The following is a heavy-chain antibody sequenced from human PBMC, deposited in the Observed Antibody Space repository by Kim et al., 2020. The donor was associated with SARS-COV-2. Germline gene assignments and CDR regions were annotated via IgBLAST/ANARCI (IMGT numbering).Heavy chain of an antibody. J-gene: IGHJ6*02. V-gene: IGHV1-69*13. CDR3: AREVLRMVRGDRYYYGMDV. CDR2: IIPIFGTA. Sequence: SVKVSCKASGGTFSSYAISWVRQAPGQGLEWMGGIIPIFGTANYAQKFQGRVTITADESTSTAYMELSSLRSEDTAVYYCAREVLRMVRGDRYYYGMDVWGQGTTVTVSS. D-gene: IGHD3-10*01. CDR1: GGTFSSYA.